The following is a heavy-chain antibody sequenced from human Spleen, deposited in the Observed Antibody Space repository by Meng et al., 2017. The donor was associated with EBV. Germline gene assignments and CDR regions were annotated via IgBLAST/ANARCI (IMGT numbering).Heavy chain of an antibody. CDR2: LYYSGSA. D-gene: IGHD4-17*01. V-gene: IGHV4-30-4*01. Sequence: QVQLQESDPGLVKPSPTLSLTCAVSGGSISSGGHYWSWIRQPPGKGLEWIGYLYYSGSAYYNPSLKSRLTISVDTSKNQFSLKLTSVTAADTAVYYCASTTTMTSFDYWGQGTLVTVSS. CDR3: ASTTTMTSFDY. CDR1: GGSISSGGHY. J-gene: IGHJ4*02.